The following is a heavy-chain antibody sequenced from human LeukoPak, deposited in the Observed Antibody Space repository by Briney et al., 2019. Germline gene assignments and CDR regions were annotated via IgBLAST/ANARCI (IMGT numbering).Heavy chain of an antibody. CDR2: IWYDGSNN. CDR3: ARDSYGYPYCDY. Sequence: GGSLTLTCAASGFTFSSYGMHWVRQAPGKGLEWVAVIWYDGSNNYYTHSVKGRFTISRDNSKNTLYLQMNCMRAEDTAVYYCARDSYGYPYCDYWGQGTLVTVSS. J-gene: IGHJ4*02. CDR1: GFTFSSYG. V-gene: IGHV3-33*01. D-gene: IGHD5-18*01.